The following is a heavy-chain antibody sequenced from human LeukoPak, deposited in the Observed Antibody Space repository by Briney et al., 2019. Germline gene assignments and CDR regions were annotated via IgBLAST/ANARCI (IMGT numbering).Heavy chain of an antibody. CDR2: IYYSGST. J-gene: IGHJ4*02. V-gene: IGHV4-39*07. Sequence: SETLSLTCTVSGGSISSSSDYWGWIRQPPGKGLEWIGSIYYSGSTYYIPSLKSRVTISVDTSKNQFSLKLSSVTAADTAVYYCARVGGPPYYYDSSGYYLDYWGQGTLVTVSS. CDR3: ARVGGPPYYYDSSGYYLDY. CDR1: GGSISSSSDY. D-gene: IGHD3-22*01.